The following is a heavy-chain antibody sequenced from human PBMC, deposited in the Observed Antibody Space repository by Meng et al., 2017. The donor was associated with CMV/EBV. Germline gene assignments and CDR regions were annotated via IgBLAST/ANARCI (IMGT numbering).Heavy chain of an antibody. CDR3: ARDSSSLYYYYYGMDV. CDR2: ISSSSSYI. V-gene: IGHV3-21*04. Sequence: GGSLRLSCAASGFTFSSYSMNWVRQAPGKGLEWVSSISSSSSYIYYADSVKGRFTISRDNAKNSLYLQMNSLRAEDTAVYYCARDSSSLYYYYYGMDVWGQGTTVTVSS. D-gene: IGHD6-6*01. J-gene: IGHJ6*02. CDR1: GFTFSSYS.